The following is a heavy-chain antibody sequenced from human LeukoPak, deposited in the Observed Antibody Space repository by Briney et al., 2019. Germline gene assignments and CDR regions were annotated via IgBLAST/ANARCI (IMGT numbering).Heavy chain of an antibody. J-gene: IGHJ5*02. D-gene: IGHD2-2*01. CDR2: MFYSGST. V-gene: IGHV4-39*01. CDR1: GDSISSSASY. CDR3: ARHLAKHCSTTTCLNWFDP. Sequence: SETLSLTCTVSGDSISSSASYWGWIRQPPGKGLEWIASMFYSGSTYHNPSLKSRITISVDTSKNEVSLRLTSVTAADTAVYFCARHLAKHCSTTTCLNWFDPWGQGTLVTVSS.